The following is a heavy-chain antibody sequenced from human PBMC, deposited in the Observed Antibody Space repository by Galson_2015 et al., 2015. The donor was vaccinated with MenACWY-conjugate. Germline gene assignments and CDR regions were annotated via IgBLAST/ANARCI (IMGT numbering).Heavy chain of an antibody. CDR3: ARGQYGMDV. CDR2: IKKDGSEK. J-gene: IGHJ6*02. CDR1: GFTFRNYW. Sequence: LRLSCAASGFTFRNYWMTWVRQAPGKGLEWVASIKKDGSEKYYVDSAKGRFTISRDNAKNSLYLKMNRLRVEGTAVYSCARGQYGMDVWGQGTTVTASS. V-gene: IGHV3-7*03.